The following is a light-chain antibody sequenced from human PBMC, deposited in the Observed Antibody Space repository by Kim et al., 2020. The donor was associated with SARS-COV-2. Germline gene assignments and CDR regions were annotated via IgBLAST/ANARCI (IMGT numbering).Light chain of an antibody. Sequence: GQRVTISCSGSSSNIGSHSVYWYQQLPGTAPKLLIYRNNQRPSGVPDRSSGSKSGTSASLAISGLRSDDEADYYCAAWDDSLSGPVFGGGTQLTVL. CDR2: RNN. CDR1: SSNIGSHS. J-gene: IGLJ2*01. V-gene: IGLV1-47*01. CDR3: AAWDDSLSGPV.